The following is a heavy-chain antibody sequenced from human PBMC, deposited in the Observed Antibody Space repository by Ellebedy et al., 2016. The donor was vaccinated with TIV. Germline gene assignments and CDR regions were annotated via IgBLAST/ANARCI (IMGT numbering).Heavy chain of an antibody. J-gene: IGHJ3*02. CDR2: LSHSGTT. CDR1: GSSITSGYY. D-gene: IGHD1-26*01. V-gene: IGHV4-38-2*02. Sequence: SETLSLTXSVSGSSITSGYYWGWIRQPPGKGLEWIGSLSHSGTTYYNPSLRSRVAMSVDTSKNQFSLIMSSVTVADTAVYYCARDGTLPSGTYETDAFDIWGQGTVVTVSS. CDR3: ARDGTLPSGTYETDAFDI.